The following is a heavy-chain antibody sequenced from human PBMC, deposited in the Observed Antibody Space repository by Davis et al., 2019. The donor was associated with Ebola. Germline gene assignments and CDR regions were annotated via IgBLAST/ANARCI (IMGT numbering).Heavy chain of an antibody. CDR3: ARASWGWDYYYYMDV. V-gene: IGHV3-72*01. CDR1: GFTFSDHY. D-gene: IGHD3-16*01. Sequence: PGGSLRLSCAASGFTFSDHYMDWVRQAPGKGLEWIGRTRNKANNYTTEYAASVKGRFTISRDDSKNSLYLQMNSLKTEDTAVYYCARASWGWDYYYYMDVWGKGTTVTVSS. J-gene: IGHJ6*03. CDR2: TRNKANNYTT.